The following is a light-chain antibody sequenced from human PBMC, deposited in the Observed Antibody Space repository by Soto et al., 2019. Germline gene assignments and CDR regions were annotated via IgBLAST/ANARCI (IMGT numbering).Light chain of an antibody. V-gene: IGKV3-20*01. Sequence: EFVLTQSPGTLSLSPVERATLSCRASQYITSTYLAWYQQKPGQAPRLLIYGASSRATGIPDRFSGSGSGTDFTLTISTVEPEDFAVYYCQQYGSSPPITFGHGTRLEIK. J-gene: IGKJ5*01. CDR3: QQYGSSPPIT. CDR1: QYITSTY. CDR2: GAS.